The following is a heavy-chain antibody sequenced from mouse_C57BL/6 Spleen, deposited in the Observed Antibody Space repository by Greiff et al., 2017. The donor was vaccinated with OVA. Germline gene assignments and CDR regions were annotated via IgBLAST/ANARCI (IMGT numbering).Heavy chain of an antibody. V-gene: IGHV1-18*01. J-gene: IGHJ3*01. Sequence: VHVKQAGPELGKPGASVKIPCKASGYTFNDYNMDWVNQSHGKSLEWSGDINPKNGGKIYNQKFKGKATCTVDKSSSTAYMELRSLTSEETAVYYCASWDYAWFAYWGQGTLVTVSA. D-gene: IGHD2-4*01. CDR1: GYTFNDYN. CDR2: INPKNGGK. CDR3: ASWDYAWFAY.